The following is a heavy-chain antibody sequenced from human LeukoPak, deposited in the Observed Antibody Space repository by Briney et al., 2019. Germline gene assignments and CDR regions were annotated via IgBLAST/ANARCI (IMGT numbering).Heavy chain of an antibody. V-gene: IGHV3-30*04. CDR3: ARDGPASGYLLYYFDY. CDR2: ISYDGSNK. J-gene: IGHJ4*02. Sequence: PGGSLRLSCAASGFTFSSYAMHWVRQAPGKGLEWVAVISYDGSNKYYADSVKGRLTISRDNSKNTLYLQMNSLRAEDTAVYYCARDGPASGYLLYYFDYWGQGTLVTVSS. D-gene: IGHD3-22*01. CDR1: GFTFSSYA.